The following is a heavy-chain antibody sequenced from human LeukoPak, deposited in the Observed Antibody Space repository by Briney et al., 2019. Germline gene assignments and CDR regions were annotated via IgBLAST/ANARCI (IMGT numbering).Heavy chain of an antibody. V-gene: IGHV4-59*12. CDR1: GGSISNYY. J-gene: IGHJ4*02. Sequence: SETLSLTCTVSGGSISNYYWGWIRQPPGKGLEWIGYIYYSGSTNYNPSLKSRVTISVDTSKNQFSLKLSSVTAADTAVYYCASLRYFGWSPRDYWGQGTLVTVSS. CDR3: ASLRYFGWSPRDY. D-gene: IGHD3-9*01. CDR2: IYYSGST.